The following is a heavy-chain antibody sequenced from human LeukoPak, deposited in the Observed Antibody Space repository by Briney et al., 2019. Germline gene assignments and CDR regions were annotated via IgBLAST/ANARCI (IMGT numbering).Heavy chain of an antibody. J-gene: IGHJ4*02. V-gene: IGHV3-43*02. CDR2: ISGDGGST. CDR1: GFTFSSYS. CDR3: AKGDGYNIGY. D-gene: IGHD5-24*01. Sequence: PGGSLRLSCAASGFTFSSYSMNWVRQAPGKGLEWVSLISGDGGSTYYADSVKGRFTISRDNSKNSLYLQMNSLRTEDTALYYCAKGDGYNIGYWGQGTLVTVSS.